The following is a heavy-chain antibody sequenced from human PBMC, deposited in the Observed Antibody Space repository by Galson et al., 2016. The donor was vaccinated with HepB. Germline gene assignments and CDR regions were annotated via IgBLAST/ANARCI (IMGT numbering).Heavy chain of an antibody. J-gene: IGHJ4*02. V-gene: IGHV4-4*02. CDR3: ATVRAGCSSTSCYFDD. D-gene: IGHD2-2*01. CDR2: IYHSGST. Sequence: SISDDIWWTWVRQPPGKGLEWIGEIYHSGSTNYNPSLKSRVTISVDKSKNQFSLMSSVTAADTAVYYCATVRAGCSSTSCYFDDWGQGTLVTVSS. CDR1: SISDDIW.